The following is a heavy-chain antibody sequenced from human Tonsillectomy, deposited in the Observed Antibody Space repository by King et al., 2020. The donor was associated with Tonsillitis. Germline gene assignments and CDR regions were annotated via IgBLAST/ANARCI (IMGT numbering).Heavy chain of an antibody. CDR3: TRVRTVGFDAFDI. D-gene: IGHD1/OR15-1a*01. J-gene: IGHJ3*02. CDR1: VFTFSSYC. CDR2: IKSEGRST. Sequence: VQLVESGGGLVQPGGSLRLSCAASVFTFSSYCMHWVRQAPGKGLVWVSRIKSEGRSTSYADSLKGGFTSSGDNAKHTLYLEMNSLRAEDTAVYFCTRVRTVGFDAFDIWGQGTMVTVSS. V-gene: IGHV3-74*01.